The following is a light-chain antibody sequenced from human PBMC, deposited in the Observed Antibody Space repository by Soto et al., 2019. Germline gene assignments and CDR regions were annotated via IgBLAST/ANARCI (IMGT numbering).Light chain of an antibody. CDR2: DAS. J-gene: IGKJ1*01. CDR1: LSISSC. V-gene: IGKV1-5*01. CDR3: QQYNSYPWT. Sequence: DIQMTQSPSTLSASVGDRVTITCRASLSISSCLACYQQKPGKAPKLLIYDASILESGVPSRFSGSGSGTEFTLPISSLQSDDFATYYCQQYNSYPWTFGQGTKVDIK.